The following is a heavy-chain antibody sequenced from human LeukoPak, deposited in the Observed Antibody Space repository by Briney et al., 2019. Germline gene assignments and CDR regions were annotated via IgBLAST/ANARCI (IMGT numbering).Heavy chain of an antibody. J-gene: IGHJ4*02. D-gene: IGHD2-21*02. CDR3: ARDYCGGDCYYFDY. CDR1: GFTFSNYG. CDR2: IWYDGNNK. Sequence: GRSLRLSCAASGFTFSNYGMHWVRQAPGKRLEWVTVIWYDGNNKYYADSVKGRFTISRDNSKNTLYLQMNSLRAEDTAVYYCARDYCGGDCYYFDYWGQGTLVTVSS. V-gene: IGHV3-33*01.